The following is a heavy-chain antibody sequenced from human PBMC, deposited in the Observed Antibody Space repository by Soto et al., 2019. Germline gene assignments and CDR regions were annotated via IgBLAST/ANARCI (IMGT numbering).Heavy chain of an antibody. D-gene: IGHD3-22*01. CDR2: ISGSGGST. J-gene: IGHJ4*02. V-gene: IGHV3-23*01. CDR3: AKAEHYYDSSGSRPFDY. CDR1: GFTFSSYA. Sequence: PGGSLRLSCAASGFTFSSYAMSWVRQAPGKGLEWVSAISGSGGSTYYADSVKGRFTISRDNSKNTLYLQMNSLRAEDTAVYYCAKAEHYYDSSGSRPFDYWGQGTLVTVSS.